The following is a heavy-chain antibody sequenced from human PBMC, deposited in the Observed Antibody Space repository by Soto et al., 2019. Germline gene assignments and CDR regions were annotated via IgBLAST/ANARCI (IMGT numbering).Heavy chain of an antibody. CDR1: GDSISSSTYC. D-gene: IGHD2-15*01. J-gene: IGHJ5*02. V-gene: IGHV4-39*01. CDR3: ARLPRVASDWFAP. CDR2: IYYSGST. Sequence: QLQLQESGPGLVKPSETLSLTCSVSGDSISSSTYCWGWIRQPPGKGLEWIATIYYSGSTYYNPSLKSRVXXSXDXCKNPFSLKLSSVTAADTAVYYCARLPRVASDWFAPWGQGTLVTVSS.